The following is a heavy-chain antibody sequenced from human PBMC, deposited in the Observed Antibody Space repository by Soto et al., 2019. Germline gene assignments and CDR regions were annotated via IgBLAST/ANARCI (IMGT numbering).Heavy chain of an antibody. J-gene: IGHJ6*02. Sequence: PGESLKISCKGSGYSFTSYWIIWVRQMPGKGLEWMGRIDPSDSHTNYSPSFQGHVTISADKSISTAYLQWSSLKAPDTAMYYCERRAKYYYDSSGYYPSDVWGQGTPVTVSS. CDR1: GYSFTSYW. D-gene: IGHD3-22*01. CDR3: ERRAKYYYDSSGYYPSDV. V-gene: IGHV5-10-1*01. CDR2: IDPSDSHT.